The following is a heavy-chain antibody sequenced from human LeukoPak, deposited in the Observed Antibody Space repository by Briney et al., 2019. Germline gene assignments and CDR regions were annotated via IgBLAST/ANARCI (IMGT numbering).Heavy chain of an antibody. CDR3: ARGQQLERYYFDF. V-gene: IGHV4-59*01. CDR1: GGSISSYY. CDR2: IYYSGST. J-gene: IGHJ4*02. Sequence: SETLSLTCTVSGGSISSYYWSWIRQPPGEGLEWIGYIYYSGSTSYNPSLKSRVTISVDTSRTQFSLKLSSVTAADTAVYYCARGQQLERYYFDFWGQGTLVTVSS. D-gene: IGHD6-13*01.